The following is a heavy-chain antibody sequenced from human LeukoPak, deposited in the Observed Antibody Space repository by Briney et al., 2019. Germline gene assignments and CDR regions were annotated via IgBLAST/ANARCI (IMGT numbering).Heavy chain of an antibody. Sequence: ASVKVSCKASGYTFTSYDINWVRQATGQGLEWMGWMNPNSGNTGYAQKFQGRVTMTRNTSISTAYMELSSLRSEDTAVYYCARGSMARGRNYYYYYMDVWGKGTTVTVSS. CDR2: MNPNSGNT. D-gene: IGHD3-10*01. CDR1: GYTFTSYD. V-gene: IGHV1-8*01. CDR3: ARGSMARGRNYYYYYMDV. J-gene: IGHJ6*03.